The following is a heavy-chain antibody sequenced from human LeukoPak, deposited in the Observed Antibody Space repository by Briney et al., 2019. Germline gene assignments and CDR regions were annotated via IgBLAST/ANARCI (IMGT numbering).Heavy chain of an antibody. CDR2: IWYDGSNK. V-gene: IGHV3-30*07. CDR1: GFTLSTYA. J-gene: IGHJ4*02. D-gene: IGHD6-6*01. Sequence: PGGSLRLSCAASGFTLSTYAIYWVRQAPGKGLEWVAVIWYDGSNKLYADSVKGRFTISRDNSKNTLYLQMNSLRAEDTAVYYCARDRTSSSEYFDYWGQGTLVTVSS. CDR3: ARDRTSSSEYFDY.